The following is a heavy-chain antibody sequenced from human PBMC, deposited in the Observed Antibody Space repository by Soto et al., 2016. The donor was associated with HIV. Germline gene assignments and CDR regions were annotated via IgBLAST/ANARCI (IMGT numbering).Heavy chain of an antibody. D-gene: IGHD2-21*02. CDR1: GFTFSNAW. CDR2: IKTKTDDGTT. J-gene: IGHJ6*02. Sequence: EVQLVESGGGLVKPGGSLRLSCAASGFTFSNAWMTWVRQAPGKGLEWVGRIKTKTDDGTTDYAAPVKGRFTISRDDSKNTLYLQMNSLKTEDTAVYYCTTGTDRGLTYYYYYGMDVWGQGPRSPSP. V-gene: IGHV3-15*01. CDR3: TTGTDRGLTYYYYYGMDV.